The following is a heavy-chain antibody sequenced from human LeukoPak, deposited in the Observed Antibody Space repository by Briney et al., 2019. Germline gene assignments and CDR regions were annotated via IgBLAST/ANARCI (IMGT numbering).Heavy chain of an antibody. Sequence: ASVKVSCKASGYTFTSYAMHWVRQAPGQRLEWMGWINAGNGNTKYSQKFQGRVTITRDTSASTAYMELSSLRSEDTAVYYCARDLSYSGWLDYWGQGTLVTVSS. CDR3: ARDLSYSGWLDY. D-gene: IGHD5-12*01. CDR2: INAGNGNT. CDR1: GYTFTSYA. V-gene: IGHV1-3*01. J-gene: IGHJ4*02.